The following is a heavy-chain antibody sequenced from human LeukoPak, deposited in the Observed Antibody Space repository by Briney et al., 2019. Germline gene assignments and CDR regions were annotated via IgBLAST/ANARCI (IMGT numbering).Heavy chain of an antibody. D-gene: IGHD2-15*01. CDR2: IYYSGST. CDR3: ASSGPDAFDI. V-gene: IGHV4-59*12. J-gene: IGHJ3*02. CDR1: GGSISSYY. Sequence: SETLSLTCTVSGGSISSYYWSWIRQPPGKGLEWIGYIYYSGSTNYNPSLKSRVTISVDRSKNQFSLKLSSVTAADTAVYYCASSGPDAFDIWGQGTMVTVSS.